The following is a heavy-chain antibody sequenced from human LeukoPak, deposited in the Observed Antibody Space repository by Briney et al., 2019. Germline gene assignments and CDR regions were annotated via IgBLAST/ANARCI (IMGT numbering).Heavy chain of an antibody. CDR1: GGSFSGYY. Sequence: SETLSLECAVYGGSFSGYYWSWNRQHPGEGREWIGEINHSGSTNYNPSLKSRVTISVDTSKNQFSLKLSSVTAADTAVYFCARRYELPPYCYVGMDVWGKGITVTVSS. V-gene: IGHV4-34*01. CDR2: INHSGST. CDR3: ARRYELPPYCYVGMDV. J-gene: IGHJ6*04. D-gene: IGHD2-2*01.